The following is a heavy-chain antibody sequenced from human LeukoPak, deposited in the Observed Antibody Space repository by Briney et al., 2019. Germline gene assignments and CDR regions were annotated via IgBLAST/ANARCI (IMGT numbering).Heavy chain of an antibody. CDR2: IYYSGST. V-gene: IGHV4-59*01. Sequence: SPSETLSLTCTVSGGSINSYYWSWIRQPPGKGLEWIGYIYYSGSTNYNPSLKSRVTISVDTSKNQFSLKLRSVTAADTAVYYCARVWCSGGSCYSSRGAFDIWGQGTMVTVSS. CDR3: ARVWCSGGSCYSSRGAFDI. CDR1: GGSINSYY. J-gene: IGHJ3*02. D-gene: IGHD2-15*01.